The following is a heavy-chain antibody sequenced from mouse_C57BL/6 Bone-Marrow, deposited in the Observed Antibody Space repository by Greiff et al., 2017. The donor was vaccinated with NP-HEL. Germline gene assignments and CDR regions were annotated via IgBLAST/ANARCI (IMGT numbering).Heavy chain of an antibody. V-gene: IGHV1-50*01. CDR1: GYTFTSYW. J-gene: IGHJ3*01. CDR2: IDPSDSYT. Sequence: VQLQQPGAELVKPGASVKLSCKASGYTFTSYWMQWVKQRPGQGLEWIGEIDPSDSYTNYNQKFKGKATLTVDTSSSTAYMQLSSLTSEDSAVYYCARGAHQAWFAYWGQGTLVTVSA. CDR3: ARGAHQAWFAY.